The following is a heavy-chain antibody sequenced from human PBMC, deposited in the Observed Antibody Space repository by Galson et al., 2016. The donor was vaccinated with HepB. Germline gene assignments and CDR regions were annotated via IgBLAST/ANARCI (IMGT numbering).Heavy chain of an antibody. Sequence: SLRLSCAASGFPFSAYYMNWIRQPPGKGLEWVSYISTGSLSGYYAASVRGRFTVSRDNAKNTLFLQMNSLRAEDSAVYYCAREGRQLAAAGLDLWGQGILVTVSS. V-gene: IGHV3-11*01. J-gene: IGHJ4*02. CDR3: AREGRQLAAAGLDL. D-gene: IGHD6-13*01. CDR1: GFPFSAYY. CDR2: ISTGSLSG.